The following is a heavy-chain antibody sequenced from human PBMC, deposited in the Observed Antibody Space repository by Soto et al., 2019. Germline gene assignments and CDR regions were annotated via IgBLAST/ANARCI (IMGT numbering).Heavy chain of an antibody. Sequence: GGSLRLSCAASGFTFSSYGMHWVRQAPGKGLEWVAVIWYDGSNKYYADSVKGRFTISRDNSKNTLYLQMNSLRAEDTAVYYCARDRYDSSDYYYYDYWGQGTLVTVSS. J-gene: IGHJ4*02. D-gene: IGHD3-22*01. V-gene: IGHV3-33*01. CDR1: GFTFSSYG. CDR3: ARDRYDSSDYYYYDY. CDR2: IWYDGSNK.